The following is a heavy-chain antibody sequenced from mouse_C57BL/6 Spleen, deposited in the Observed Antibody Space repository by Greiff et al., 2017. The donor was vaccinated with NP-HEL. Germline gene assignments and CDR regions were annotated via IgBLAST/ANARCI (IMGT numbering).Heavy chain of an antibody. CDR2: INPNNGGT. D-gene: IGHD1-1*01. Sequence: SGPELVKPGASVKIPCKASGYTFTDYNMDWVKQSHGKSLEWIGDINPNNGGTIYNQKFKGKATLTVDKSSSTAYMELRSLTSEDTAVYYCAREGYGSSWYFDVWGTGTTVTVSS. CDR3: AREGYGSSWYFDV. J-gene: IGHJ1*03. V-gene: IGHV1-18*01. CDR1: GYTFTDYN.